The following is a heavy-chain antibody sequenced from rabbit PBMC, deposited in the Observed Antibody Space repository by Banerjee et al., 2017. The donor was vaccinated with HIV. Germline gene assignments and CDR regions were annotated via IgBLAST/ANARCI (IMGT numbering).Heavy chain of an antibody. CDR2: INTNTGNT. V-gene: IGHV1S45*01. J-gene: IGHJ4*01. Sequence: QEQLVEHGGDLVQPEGSLTLTCKASGLDFSSSYWICWVRQAPGKGLEWIACINTNTGNTVYASWAKGPFTISKTSSTTVTLQMTSLTAADTATYFCARDAGGDGYSNDLWGQGTLVTVS. CDR1: GLDFSSSYW. CDR3: ARDAGGDGYSNDL. D-gene: IGHD7-1*01.